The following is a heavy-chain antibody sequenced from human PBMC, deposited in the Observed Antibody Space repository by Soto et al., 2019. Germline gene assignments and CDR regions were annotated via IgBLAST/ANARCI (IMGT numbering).Heavy chain of an antibody. J-gene: IGHJ5*02. V-gene: IGHV4-59*01. D-gene: IGHD6-6*01. CDR2: IYYSGST. CDR1: GGSISSYY. Sequence: QVQLQEWGPGLVKPSETLSLTCTVSGGSISSYYWSWIRQPPGKGLEWIGYIYYSGSTNYNPSLKSRVTISVDTSKNQFSLKLSSVTAADTAVYYCARAIAARQYNWFDPWGQGTLVTVSS. CDR3: ARAIAARQYNWFDP.